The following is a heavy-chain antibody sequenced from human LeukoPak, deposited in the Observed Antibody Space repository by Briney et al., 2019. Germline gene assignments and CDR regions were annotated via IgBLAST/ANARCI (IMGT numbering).Heavy chain of an antibody. J-gene: IGHJ5*02. Sequence: SETLSLTCTVSGGSTRSYYWSWIRQPPGKGLEWIGHIYIRGTTDYNPSLKSRVTMSIDTSKNQFSLKLSSVTAADTAVYYCARLENVDWFDPWGQGTLVIVSS. CDR1: GGSTRSYY. V-gene: IGHV4-4*09. CDR3: ARLENVDWFDP. CDR2: IYIRGTT. D-gene: IGHD1-1*01.